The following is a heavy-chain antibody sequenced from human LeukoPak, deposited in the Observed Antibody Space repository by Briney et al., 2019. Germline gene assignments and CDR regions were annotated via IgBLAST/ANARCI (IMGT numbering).Heavy chain of an antibody. V-gene: IGHV1-2*02. Sequence: ASVKVSCKAPGYTFTGYYMHWVRQAPGQGLEWMGWINPNSGGTNYAQKFQGRVTMTRDTSISTAYMELSRLRSDDTAVYYCARDVGYCSSTSCRDYWGQGTLVTVSS. CDR1: GYTFTGYY. CDR2: INPNSGGT. D-gene: IGHD2-2*01. J-gene: IGHJ4*02. CDR3: ARDVGYCSSTSCRDY.